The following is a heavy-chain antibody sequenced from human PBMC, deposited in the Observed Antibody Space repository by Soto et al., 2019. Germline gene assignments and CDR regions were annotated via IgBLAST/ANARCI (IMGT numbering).Heavy chain of an antibody. Sequence: PGGSLRLSCAASGFTFSSYSMNWVRQAPGKGLEWVSYISSSSSTIYYADSVKGRFTISRDNAKNSLYLQMNSLRDEDTAVYYCARGYSKWLVRYYGMDVWGQGTTVTVSS. CDR1: GFTFSSYS. D-gene: IGHD6-19*01. V-gene: IGHV3-48*02. CDR2: ISSSSSTI. CDR3: ARGYSKWLVRYYGMDV. J-gene: IGHJ6*02.